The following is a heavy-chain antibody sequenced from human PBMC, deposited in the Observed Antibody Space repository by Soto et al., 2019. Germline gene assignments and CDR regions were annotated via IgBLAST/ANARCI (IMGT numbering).Heavy chain of an antibody. CDR1: GYTFTSYG. Sequence: ASVKVSSKASGYTFTSYGISWVRQAPGQGLEWMGWISAYNGNTNYAQKLQGRVTMTTDTSTSTAYMELRSLRSDDTAVYYCARDTHDYGDYGPYYFDYWGQGTLVTV. J-gene: IGHJ4*02. CDR2: ISAYNGNT. CDR3: ARDTHDYGDYGPYYFDY. D-gene: IGHD4-17*01. V-gene: IGHV1-18*01.